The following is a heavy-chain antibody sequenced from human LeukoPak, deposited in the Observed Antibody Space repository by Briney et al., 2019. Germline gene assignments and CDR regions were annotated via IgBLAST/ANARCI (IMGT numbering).Heavy chain of an antibody. CDR3: ASCFSDYYYYMDV. CDR2: IIPIFGTA. J-gene: IGHJ6*03. D-gene: IGHD2-21*01. CDR1: GGTFSSYA. Sequence: SVKVSCKASGGTFSSYAISWVRQAPGQGLEWMGGIIPIFGTANYAQKFQGRVTITADESTSTAYMELSSLRSEDTAVYYCASCFSDYYYYMDVWGKGTTVTVSS. V-gene: IGHV1-69*13.